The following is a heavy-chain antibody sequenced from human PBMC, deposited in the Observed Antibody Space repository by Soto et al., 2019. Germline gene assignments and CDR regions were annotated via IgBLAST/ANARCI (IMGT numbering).Heavy chain of an antibody. V-gene: IGHV4-59*01. CDR3: ARGIAAAWYYYYGMDV. CDR2: IYYSGST. Sequence: PSETLSLTCTVSGGSTSSYYWSWIRQPPGKGLEWIGYIYYSGSTNYNPSLKSRVTISVDTSKNQFSLKLSSVTAADTAVYYCARGIAAAWYYYYGMDVWGQGTTVTVSS. D-gene: IGHD6-13*01. CDR1: GGSTSSYY. J-gene: IGHJ6*02.